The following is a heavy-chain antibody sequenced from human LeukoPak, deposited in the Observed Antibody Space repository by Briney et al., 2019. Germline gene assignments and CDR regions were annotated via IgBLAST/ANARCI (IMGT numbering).Heavy chain of an antibody. V-gene: IGHV3-7*01. Sequence: GGSLRLSCVASGFTFSKFWMTWVRQAPGKGLEWLANIKQDGSEKNYVDSVKGRFTTSRDNAKNSLFLQMNSLRAEDTAVYYCADPPVGYWGQGTLVTVSS. D-gene: IGHD2-2*01. CDR2: IKQDGSEK. CDR1: GFTFSKFW. J-gene: IGHJ4*02. CDR3: ADPPVGY.